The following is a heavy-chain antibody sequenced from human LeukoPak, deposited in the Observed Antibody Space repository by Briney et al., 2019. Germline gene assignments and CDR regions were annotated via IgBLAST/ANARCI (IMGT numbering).Heavy chain of an antibody. D-gene: IGHD3-16*01. CDR3: ARGYDAHSYYFDY. CDR1: GFTFSSYS. CDR2: ISSSSSTI. Sequence: PGGSLRLSCAASGFTFSSYSMNWVRQAPGKGLERVSYISSSSSTIYYADSVKGRFTISRDNAKNSLYLQMNSLRAEDTAVYYCARGYDAHSYYFDYWGQGTLVTVSS. J-gene: IGHJ4*02. V-gene: IGHV3-48*01.